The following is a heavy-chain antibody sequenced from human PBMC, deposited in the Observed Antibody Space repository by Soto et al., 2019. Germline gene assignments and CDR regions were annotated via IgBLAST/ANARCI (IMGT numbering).Heavy chain of an antibody. CDR3: ARHNLMDG. J-gene: IGHJ6*02. D-gene: IGHD1-20*01. V-gene: IGHV5-51*01. CDR1: EEHFTSYV. Sequence: ISWRGAEEHFTSYVIGWVRQMHGKGLEWMGIIYPGDSDTRYSPSFQGQVTISADKSISTAYLQWSSLKASDTAMYYCARHNLMDGWGQGNTVTVFS. CDR2: IYPGDSDT.